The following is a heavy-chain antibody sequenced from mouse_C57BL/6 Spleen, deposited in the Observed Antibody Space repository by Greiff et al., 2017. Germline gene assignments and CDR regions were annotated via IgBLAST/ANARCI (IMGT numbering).Heavy chain of an antibody. D-gene: IGHD2-5*01. J-gene: IGHJ3*01. Sequence: VQLQQSGAELARPGASVKMSCKASGYTFTSYPLHWVNQRPGQGLEWIGYINPSSGYTKYNQKFKDKATLTADKSSSTAYMQLSSLTSEDSAVYYCAREESNRREFAYGGQGTLVTVSA. V-gene: IGHV1-4*01. CDR1: GYTFTSYP. CDR3: AREESNRREFAY. CDR2: INPSSGYT.